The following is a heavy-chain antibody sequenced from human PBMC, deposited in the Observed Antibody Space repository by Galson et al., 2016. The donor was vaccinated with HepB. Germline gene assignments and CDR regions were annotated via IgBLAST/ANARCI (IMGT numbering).Heavy chain of an antibody. D-gene: IGHD5-12*01. CDR1: GXXFNXXX. V-gene: IGHV3-23*01. J-gene: IGHJ4*02. Sequence: SLXXXCAASGXXFNXXXMSXXXRTXXKGPXXVSXIRGSGDSTXYAXXVKGRFTISRDNAKNTAYLHXNSLRVEYTAVYYCVKHRDPGDYSPWGQGXPVTV. CDR2: IRGSGDST. CDR3: VKHRDPGDYSP.